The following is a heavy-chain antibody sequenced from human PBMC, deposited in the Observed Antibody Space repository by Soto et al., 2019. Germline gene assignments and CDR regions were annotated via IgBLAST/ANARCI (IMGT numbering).Heavy chain of an antibody. CDR3: AREGGRHCSPTRCYNAFDI. V-gene: IGHV3-48*02. CDR2: ISSTSSTI. Sequence: GGSPRLSCASSGFSFSAFSMNWVRQAPGKGLEWVSYISSTSSTIYYGDSVKGRFTISRDNAKNSLYLQMNSLRDEDTAVYYCAREGGRHCSPTRCYNAFDIWGQGTMVTVSS. D-gene: IGHD2-2*02. CDR1: GFSFSAFS. J-gene: IGHJ3*02.